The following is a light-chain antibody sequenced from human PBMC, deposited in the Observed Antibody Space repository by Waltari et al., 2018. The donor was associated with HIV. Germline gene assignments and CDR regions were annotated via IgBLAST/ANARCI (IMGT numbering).Light chain of an antibody. CDR3: TSYTSSDTGV. Sequence: QSALTQPASVSGSPGQSITISCTGTSSDVGNYNYVSWFHQPPDKAPTLILFDVNERPSGVSSRFSGSKAAKTASRTISGLQPEDEGDYFCTSYTSSDTGVFGGGTKVTVL. J-gene: IGLJ3*02. V-gene: IGLV2-14*03. CDR2: DVN. CDR1: SSDVGNYNY.